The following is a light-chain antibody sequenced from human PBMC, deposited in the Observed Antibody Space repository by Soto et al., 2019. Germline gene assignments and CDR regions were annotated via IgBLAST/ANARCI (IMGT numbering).Light chain of an antibody. CDR2: GAS. V-gene: IGKV1-12*01. CDR3: QQGNSFPYT. CDR1: QAISTW. Sequence: DIQMTQSPSSVSASVGDRVTITCRASQAISTWLAWYQQKPGKAPKLLIHGASSLRTGVPSRFIGSGSGTDLTVTISSLQTEGFASYYCQQGNSFPYTFGQGTRLEIK. J-gene: IGKJ2*01.